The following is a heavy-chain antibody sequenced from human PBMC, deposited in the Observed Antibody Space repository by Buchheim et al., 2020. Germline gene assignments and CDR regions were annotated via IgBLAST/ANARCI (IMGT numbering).Heavy chain of an antibody. J-gene: IGHJ6*01. CDR2: IYFSGDT. CDR3: AKAVWSGYSNTYFFFGMDV. CDR1: GGSINSGDYY. D-gene: IGHD3-3*01. Sequence: QVQLQESGPGLVRPSQTLSLTCTVSGGSINSGDYYWSWVRQPPGKGLEWMGYIYFSGDTYYNPSLKSRITMTLDTSKNQFSLTLTSVTAADTAVYYCAKAVWSGYSNTYFFFGMDVGGRGTT. V-gene: IGHV4-30-4*01.